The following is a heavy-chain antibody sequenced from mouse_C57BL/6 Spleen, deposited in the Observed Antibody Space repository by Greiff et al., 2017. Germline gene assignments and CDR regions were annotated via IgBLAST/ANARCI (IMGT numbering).Heavy chain of an antibody. V-gene: IGHV1-64*01. CDR2: IHPNSGST. Sequence: QVQLKQPGAELVKPGASVKLPCKASGYTFTSYWMHWVKQRPGQGLEWIGMIHPNSGSTNYNEKFKSKATLTVDKSSSTAYMQLSSLTSEDSAVYYCARRGHYYGSSYWYFDVWGTGTTVTVSS. J-gene: IGHJ1*03. CDR3: ARRGHYYGSSYWYFDV. D-gene: IGHD1-1*01. CDR1: GYTFTSYW.